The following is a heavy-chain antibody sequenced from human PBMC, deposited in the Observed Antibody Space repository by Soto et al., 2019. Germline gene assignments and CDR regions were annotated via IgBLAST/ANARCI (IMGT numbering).Heavy chain of an antibody. CDR1: GFIFNNVW. J-gene: IGHJ5*02. V-gene: IGHV3-15*07. CDR2: IRSTADGGTA. Sequence: GGSLRLSCAASGFIFNNVWMNWVRQAPGKGLEWVGRIRSTADGGTADYAAPLKGRFTISRDDSKNTLFLQLNSLKTEDTAVYYCASYYYASGTRRPAFDPWGQGTLVTVSS. D-gene: IGHD3-10*01. CDR3: ASYYYASGTRRPAFDP.